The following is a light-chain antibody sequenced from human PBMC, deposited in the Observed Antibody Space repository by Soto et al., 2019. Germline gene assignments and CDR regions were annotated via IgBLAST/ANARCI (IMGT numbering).Light chain of an antibody. CDR3: QQCYSTPT. Sequence: DIQMTQSPSSLSASVGDRVTITCRASQSMSSYLNWYQQKPGKAPKLLIYAASSLQSGVPSRFSGSGSGTDFTLTISSLQPEDFATYYCQQCYSTPTFGQGTKVEIK. V-gene: IGKV1-39*01. J-gene: IGKJ1*01. CDR2: AAS. CDR1: QSMSSY.